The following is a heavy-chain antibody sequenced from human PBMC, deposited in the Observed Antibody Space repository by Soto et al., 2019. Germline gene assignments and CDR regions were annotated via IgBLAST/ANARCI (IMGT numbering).Heavy chain of an antibody. J-gene: IGHJ4*02. CDR2: IYYSGST. Sequence: SETLSLTCTVSGGSISSYYWSWIRQPPGKGLEWIGYIYYSGSTNYNPSLKSRVTISVDTSKNQFSLKLSSVTAADTAVYYCARDLFSSGWYPVFDYWGRGTLVTVSS. D-gene: IGHD6-19*01. CDR3: ARDLFSSGWYPVFDY. CDR1: GGSISSYY. V-gene: IGHV4-59*01.